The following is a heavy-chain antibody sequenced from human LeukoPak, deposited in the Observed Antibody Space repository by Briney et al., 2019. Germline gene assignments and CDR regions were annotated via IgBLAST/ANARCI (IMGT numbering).Heavy chain of an antibody. CDR3: ATDSRPTPFDY. J-gene: IGHJ4*02. D-gene: IGHD4-17*01. CDR1: GGSISSYY. Sequence: SETLSLTCTVSGGSISSYYWSWIRQPAGKGLEWIGRVLTSANTNYNPSLKSRVTMSIDTSKNQFSLKVNSVTAADTAVYYCATDSRPTPFDYWGQGILVTVSS. V-gene: IGHV4-4*07. CDR2: VLTSANT.